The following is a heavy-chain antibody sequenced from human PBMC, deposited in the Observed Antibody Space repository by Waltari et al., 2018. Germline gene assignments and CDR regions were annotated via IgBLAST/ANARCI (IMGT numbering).Heavy chain of an antibody. D-gene: IGHD3-3*02. V-gene: IGHV2-5*02. CDR1: GFSLRTSGVS. CDR2: IYWDDDK. J-gene: IGHJ4*01. CDR3: AHSGHFWSGFYVDYYFDY. Sequence: QLTSPESAPPLVKPTPAHTLTCTFSGFSLRTSGVSVGWSRQPPGKALEWLALIYWDDDKRYRPSLRDRLTITKDTSKNQVVLTMTNMDPVDTATYYCAHSGHFWSGFYVDYYFDY.